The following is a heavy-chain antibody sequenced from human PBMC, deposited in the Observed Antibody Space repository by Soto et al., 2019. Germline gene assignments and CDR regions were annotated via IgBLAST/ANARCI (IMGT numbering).Heavy chain of an antibody. CDR1: GYSISSGYY. D-gene: IGHD3-10*01. CDR2: IYHSGST. CDR3: ARSAGAQDYYYYYGMDV. V-gene: IGHV4-38-2*01. J-gene: IGHJ6*02. Sequence: SETLSLTCAVSGYSISSGYYWGWIRQPPGKGLEWIGSIYHSGSTYYNPSLKSRGTISVDTTKNQFSLKLSSVTAADTAVYYCARSAGAQDYYYYYGMDVWGQGTTVTVSS.